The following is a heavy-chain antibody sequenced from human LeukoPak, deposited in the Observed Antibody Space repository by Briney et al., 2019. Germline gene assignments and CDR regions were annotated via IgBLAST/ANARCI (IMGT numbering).Heavy chain of an antibody. V-gene: IGHV4-61*01. CDR2: IYYSGST. J-gene: IGHJ4*02. D-gene: IGHD3-22*01. CDR3: AREGTSGYYSFDY. Sequence: PSETLSLTCTVSGGSVSSGSYYWGWIRQPPGKGLEWIGYIYYSGSTNYNPSLNSRVTISVDTSKNQFSLKLSSVTAADTAVYYCAREGTSGYYSFDYWGQGTLVTVSS. CDR1: GGSVSSGSYY.